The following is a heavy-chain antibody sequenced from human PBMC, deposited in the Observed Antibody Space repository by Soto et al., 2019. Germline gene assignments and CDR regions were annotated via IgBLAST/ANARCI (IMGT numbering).Heavy chain of an antibody. J-gene: IGHJ4*02. Sequence: QVQLVQSGAEVKKPGSSVKVSCKASGGTFSSYAISWVRQAPGQGLEWMGGIIPVFGTGIYAQKFQGRVTITADKSTNQAYMELSSLRSEDTAVYFCARVGGTGGYTYGLDYWGQGTLVTVSS. D-gene: IGHD5-18*01. CDR2: IIPVFGTG. V-gene: IGHV1-69*06. CDR1: GGTFSSYA. CDR3: ARVGGTGGYTYGLDY.